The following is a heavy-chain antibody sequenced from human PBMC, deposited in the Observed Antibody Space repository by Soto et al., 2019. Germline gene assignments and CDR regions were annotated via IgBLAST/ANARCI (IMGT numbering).Heavy chain of an antibody. J-gene: IGHJ5*02. Sequence: QVQLQQSGPGLVKPSQTLSLTCALSGDSVSSNNAAWNWIRQSPSRGLEWLGRTYYRSKWFNDXAVSAKRRISXXPXTXXNQFPLQLTSVTPEDTAIYYCARDDGPRTTRSFDVWGQGSLVTVSS. CDR3: ARDDGPRTTRSFDV. CDR1: GDSVSSNNAA. V-gene: IGHV6-1*01. CDR2: TYYRSKWFN. D-gene: IGHD1-1*01.